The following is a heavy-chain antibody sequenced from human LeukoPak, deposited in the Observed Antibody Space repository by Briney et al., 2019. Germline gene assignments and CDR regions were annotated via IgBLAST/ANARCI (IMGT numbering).Heavy chain of an antibody. CDR1: GYSFTSYW. CDR2: IYPGDSDT. V-gene: IGHV5-51*01. Sequence: GESLKISCKGSGYSFTSYWIGWVRQMPGKGLERMGIIYPGDSDTRYSPSFQGQVTISADKSISTAYLQWSSLKASDTAMYYCARLSGLYCSSTSCWPNLFDPWGQGTLVTVSS. D-gene: IGHD2-2*01. CDR3: ARLSGLYCSSTSCWPNLFDP. J-gene: IGHJ5*02.